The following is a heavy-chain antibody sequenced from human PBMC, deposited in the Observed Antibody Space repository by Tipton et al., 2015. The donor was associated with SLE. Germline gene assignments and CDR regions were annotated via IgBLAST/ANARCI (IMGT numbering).Heavy chain of an antibody. CDR3: ARGEGIYCSSTTCPGWFDP. CDR2: IYYSGST. J-gene: IGHJ5*02. D-gene: IGHD2-2*01. Sequence: TLSLTCTVSIGSISSYYWSWIRQPPGKGLEWIGYIYYSGSTTYNPSLESRVTISVDTSKNQFSLKLSSVTAADTAVYYCARGEGIYCSSTTCPGWFDPWGQGTLVTVSS. V-gene: IGHV4-59*01. CDR1: IGSISSYY.